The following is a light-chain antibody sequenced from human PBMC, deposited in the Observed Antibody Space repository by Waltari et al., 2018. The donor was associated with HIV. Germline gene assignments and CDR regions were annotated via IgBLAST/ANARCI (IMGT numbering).Light chain of an antibody. Sequence: DVVMTQSPLYLPVTLGQPSSFSCRSGQSLVYSDGNTYVNWVQQRPGQSPRRLNYNLSTRNSGDPDRLSGSGSGNGCTLKISRVEAEDVGVYYCMQSTHWPLTLGGGTRVEIK. J-gene: IGKJ4*01. CDR3: MQSTHWPLT. CDR2: NLS. CDR1: QSLVYSDGNTY. V-gene: IGKV2-30*01.